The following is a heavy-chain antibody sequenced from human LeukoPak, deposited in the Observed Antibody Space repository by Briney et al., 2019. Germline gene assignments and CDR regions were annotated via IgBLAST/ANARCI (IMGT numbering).Heavy chain of an antibody. J-gene: IGHJ6*03. CDR2: FYTSANT. CDR1: GGPLSSNY. Sequence: SETLSLTCTVSGGPLSSNYRSWIRQPPGKGLEWIGYFYTSANTNYNPSLKSRVTMSVDTSKNQFSLKLTSVTAADTAVYYCARGLRDEERHYGYYYMDVWGKGTTVTVSS. D-gene: IGHD3-22*01. CDR3: ARGLRDEERHYGYYYMDV. V-gene: IGHV4-4*09.